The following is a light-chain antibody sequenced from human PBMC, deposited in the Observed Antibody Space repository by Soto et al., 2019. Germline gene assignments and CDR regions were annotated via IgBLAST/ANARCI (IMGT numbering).Light chain of an antibody. Sequence: QSALTQPASVSGSPGQSITISCTGTIRDIVSYDYVSWYQQHPGKAPKVVIYEVSNRPSGVSNRFSGSKSANTASLTISGLQAEDEADYYCSSYINTNTLVFGGGTKLTVL. CDR3: SSYINTNTLV. CDR1: IRDIVSYDY. CDR2: EVS. J-gene: IGLJ2*01. V-gene: IGLV2-14*01.